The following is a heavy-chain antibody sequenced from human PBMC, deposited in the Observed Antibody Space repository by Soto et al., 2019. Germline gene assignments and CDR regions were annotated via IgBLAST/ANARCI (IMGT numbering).Heavy chain of an antibody. J-gene: IGHJ6*02. Sequence: SETLSLTCAVYGGSFSGYYWSWIRQPPGKGLEWIGEINHSGSTNYNPSLKSRVTISVDTSKNQFSLKLSSVTAADTAVYYCARLMAARRDYYYYYGMDVWGQGTTVTVSS. V-gene: IGHV4-34*01. CDR2: INHSGST. CDR1: GGSFSGYY. D-gene: IGHD6-6*01. CDR3: ARLMAARRDYYYYYGMDV.